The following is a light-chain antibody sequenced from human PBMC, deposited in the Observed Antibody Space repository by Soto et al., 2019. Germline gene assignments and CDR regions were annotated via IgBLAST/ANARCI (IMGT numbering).Light chain of an antibody. V-gene: IGLV2-23*01. CDR2: GGS. CDR1: SSDVGSYNL. CDR3: CSYAGSNNPYV. Sequence: QSVLTQPASVSGSPGQSITISCTGTSSDVGSYNLVSWYQQHPGKAPKLIIYGGSKWPSGVSNRFSGSKSGNTASLTISGLQAEDEADYYCCSYAGSNNPYVFGAGTKVTVL. J-gene: IGLJ1*01.